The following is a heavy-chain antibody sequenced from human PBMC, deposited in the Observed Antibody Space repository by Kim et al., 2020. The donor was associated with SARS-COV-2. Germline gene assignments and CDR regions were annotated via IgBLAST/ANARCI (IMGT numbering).Heavy chain of an antibody. V-gene: IGHV4-34*01. Sequence: SETLSLTCAVYGGSFSGYYWSWIRQPPGKGLEWIGEINHSGSTNYNPSLKSRVTISVDTSKNQFSLKLSSVTAADTAVYYCATRDGYNYADYWGQGTLVTVSS. J-gene: IGHJ4*02. CDR3: ATRDGYNYADY. CDR2: INHSGST. D-gene: IGHD5-12*01. CDR1: GGSFSGYY.